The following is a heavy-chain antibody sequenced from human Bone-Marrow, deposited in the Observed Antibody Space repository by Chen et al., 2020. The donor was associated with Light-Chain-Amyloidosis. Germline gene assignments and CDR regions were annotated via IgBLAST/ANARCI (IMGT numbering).Heavy chain of an antibody. Sequence: QVQLQESGPGLVKPSQTLSLSCTVSCGSISSGGYYWSWIRQHPGKGLGWIGFIYHSGSVPHNPCLRSRLTISVDTSRIQFSLKLSSVTAADTAVYYCARGPNVAFDPWGQGTLVTVSS. J-gene: IGHJ5*02. V-gene: IGHV4-31*03. CDR2: IYHSGSV. CDR3: ARGPNVAFDP. D-gene: IGHD3-10*02. CDR1: CGSISSGGYY.